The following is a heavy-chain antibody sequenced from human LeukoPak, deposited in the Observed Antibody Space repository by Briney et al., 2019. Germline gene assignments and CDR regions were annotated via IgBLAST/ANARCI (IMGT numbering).Heavy chain of an antibody. CDR1: GGSFSGYY. D-gene: IGHD3-10*01. J-gene: IGHJ6*03. Sequence: SETLSLTCAVSGGSFSGYYWSWIRQPPGKGLEWIGEINHSGSTNYNPSLKSRVTISVDTSKNQFSLKLSSVTAADTAVYYCASGVYGSGSSYYYYCMDVWGKGTTVTVSS. V-gene: IGHV4-34*01. CDR2: INHSGST. CDR3: ASGVYGSGSSYYYYCMDV.